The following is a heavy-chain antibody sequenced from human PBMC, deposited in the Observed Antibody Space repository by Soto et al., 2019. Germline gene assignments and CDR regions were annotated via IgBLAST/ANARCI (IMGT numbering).Heavy chain of an antibody. CDR1: GYTFTTYG. D-gene: IGHD3-22*01. V-gene: IGHV1-18*01. J-gene: IGHJ5*02. Sequence: QIQLLQSGAEVKKPGTSVKVSCQASGYTFTTYGIIWVRQAPGQGLEWMGWINPNSGHTNYAQNLQDRATMTTDTTTHTAYMELRSLRSDATAVYFCARGQVVNFDNWFDPWGQGTLVTVSS. CDR3: ARGQVVNFDNWFDP. CDR2: INPNSGHT.